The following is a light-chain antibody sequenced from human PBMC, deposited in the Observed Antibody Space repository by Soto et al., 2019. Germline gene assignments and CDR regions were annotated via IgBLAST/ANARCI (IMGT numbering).Light chain of an antibody. V-gene: IGKV3-11*01. Sequence: ESVLTQSPATLSLSPGERATLSCRASQSVNSFLAWYQQKPGQAPRLLIYDASSRATGIPARFSGSGSGTDFTLTISSLEPEDFAVYYCQQRSNWRYTFGQGTKLEIK. CDR3: QQRSNWRYT. CDR1: QSVNSF. CDR2: DAS. J-gene: IGKJ2*01.